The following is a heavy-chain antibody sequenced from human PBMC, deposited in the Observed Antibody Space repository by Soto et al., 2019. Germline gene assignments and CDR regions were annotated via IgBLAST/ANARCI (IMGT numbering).Heavy chain of an antibody. CDR2: ILKDENYR. D-gene: IGHD5-18*01. CDR3: VREGAAGYFPT. CDR1: GFTLRSYL. Sequence: QVQLVESGGGVVQPGTSLTLSCAVSGFTLRSYLVHWVRQAPGKGLEWMALILKDENYRNYADSVKGRFTISRDNTRNTLYLHMTSLRDEDTAIYYCVREGAAGYFPTWGQGTLVTVST. V-gene: IGHV3-30-3*01. J-gene: IGHJ5*02.